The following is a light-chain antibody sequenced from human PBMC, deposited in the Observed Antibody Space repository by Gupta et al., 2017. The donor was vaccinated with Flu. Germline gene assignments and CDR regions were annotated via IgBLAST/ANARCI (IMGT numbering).Light chain of an antibody. Sequence: PSSLSVSVGDTVTITWRASQGVSNYLAWFQQKPGEAPKALIYAASSLQSGVPSRFSGNVSGTDFTLTITSLQPEDIANYYCQHYKSYPFTFGQGTKVEFK. J-gene: IGKJ2*01. CDR1: QGVSNY. CDR2: AAS. V-gene: IGKV1-16*01. CDR3: QHYKSYPFT.